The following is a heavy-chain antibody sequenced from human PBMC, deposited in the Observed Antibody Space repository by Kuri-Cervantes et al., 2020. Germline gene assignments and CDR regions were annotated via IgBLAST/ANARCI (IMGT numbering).Heavy chain of an antibody. D-gene: IGHD6-13*01. Sequence: GESLKISCAASGFTFSSYWMSWVRQAPGKGPEWVANIKQDGSEKYYVDSVKGRFTISRDNAKNSLYLQMSSLRAEDTAVYYCARELAAAFNFDYWGQGTLVTVSS. J-gene: IGHJ4*02. CDR2: IKQDGSEK. V-gene: IGHV3-7*03. CDR1: GFTFSSYW. CDR3: ARELAAAFNFDY.